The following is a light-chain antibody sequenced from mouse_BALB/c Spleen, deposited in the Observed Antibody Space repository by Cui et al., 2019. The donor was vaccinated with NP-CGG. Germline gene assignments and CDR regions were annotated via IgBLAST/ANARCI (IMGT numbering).Light chain of an antibody. J-gene: IGLJ1*01. Sequence: QAVLTQESALTTSPGETVTLTCRSSTGAITTGNYANWVQEKPDHLFTGLIGGTNNRAPGVPARFSGSLIGDKAALTITGAQTEDEAIYFCALWYSNHWVFGGGTKLTV. V-gene: IGLV1*01. CDR1: TGAITTGNY. CDR2: GTN. CDR3: ALWYSNHWV.